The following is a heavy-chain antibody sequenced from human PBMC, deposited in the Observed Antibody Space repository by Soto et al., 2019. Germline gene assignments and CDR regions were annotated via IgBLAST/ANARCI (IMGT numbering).Heavy chain of an antibody. CDR1: GFTFFNYG. CDR2: IWYDGSNK. J-gene: IGHJ4*02. V-gene: IGHV3-33*01. D-gene: IGHD3-3*01. Sequence: QVQLVESGGGVVQPGRSLRLSRAASGFTFFNYGMHWVRQAPGKGLEWVAVIWYDGSNKYYGDSVTGRFTISRDNSKNTLYLQMNSLRAEDTAVYYCAREFPSGYSFDYWGQGTLVTVSS. CDR3: AREFPSGYSFDY.